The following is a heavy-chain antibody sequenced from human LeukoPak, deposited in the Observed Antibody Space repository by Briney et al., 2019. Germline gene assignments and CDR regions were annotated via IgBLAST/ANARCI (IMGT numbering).Heavy chain of an antibody. CDR1: GGSISISRYY. J-gene: IGHJ5*02. V-gene: IGHV4-39*01. CDR2: AYLSGST. Sequence: SETLSLTCTVSGGSISISRYYWGWIRQPPGKGLEWIGSAYLSGSTYYNPSLKSRVTISVDTSKNQFSLKVSSATAADTALYYCARHRIYNWNYPIWFDPWGQGTLVTVSS. CDR3: ARHRIYNWNYPIWFDP. D-gene: IGHD1-7*01.